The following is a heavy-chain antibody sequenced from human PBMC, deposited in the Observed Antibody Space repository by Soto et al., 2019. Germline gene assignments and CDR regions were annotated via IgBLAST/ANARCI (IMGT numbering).Heavy chain of an antibody. J-gene: IGHJ5*02. CDR3: ARNGDCTSGICYVGWFDP. CDR1: GGSMRNDDW. Sequence: QVQLQESGPGLVEPSGILSLTCGVSGGSMRNDDWWSWVRQTPGKGLEWIGEISHYGNTNYNPSLKSRVTMSIDTSKNQFFLKVRSLTAADPAMYSCARNGDCTSGICYVGWFDPWGQGTLVSVSS. D-gene: IGHD2-2*01. CDR2: ISHYGNT. V-gene: IGHV4-4*02.